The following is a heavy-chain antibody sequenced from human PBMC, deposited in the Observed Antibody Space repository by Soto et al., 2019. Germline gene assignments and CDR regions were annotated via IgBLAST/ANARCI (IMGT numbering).Heavy chain of an antibody. CDR2: IYPGDSDT. D-gene: IGHD2-2*01. CDR3: ARSDVVVVPAALQDYGMDV. V-gene: IGHV5-51*01. CDR1: GYSFTSYW. Sequence: GESLKISCKGSGYSFTSYWIGWVRQMPGKGLEWMGIIYPGDSDTRYSPSFQGRVTISADKSISTAYLQWSSLKASDTAMYYCARSDVVVVPAALQDYGMDVWGQGTTVTVSS. J-gene: IGHJ6*02.